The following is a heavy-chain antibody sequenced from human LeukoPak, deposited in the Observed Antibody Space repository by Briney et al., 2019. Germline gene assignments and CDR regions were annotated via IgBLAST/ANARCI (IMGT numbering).Heavy chain of an antibody. V-gene: IGHV3-23*01. J-gene: IGHJ6*02. D-gene: IGHD3-10*01. CDR2: ISVRGGST. Sequence: GGSLRHSCADSGFTLRSYAISWVRPAPRKGLACVSAISVRGGSTYYAHSAKGRFTISRDNSKNTVYLQMNSLRAEYTAVYYCANTNPPFLGGSYYYYGMDVWGQGTTVTVSS. CDR3: ANTNPPFLGGSYYYYGMDV. CDR1: GFTLRSYA.